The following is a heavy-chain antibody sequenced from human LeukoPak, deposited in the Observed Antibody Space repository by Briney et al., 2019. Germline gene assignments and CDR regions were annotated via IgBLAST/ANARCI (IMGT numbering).Heavy chain of an antibody. CDR3: ARDLYDSSGTDVGYFDL. Sequence: ASVKVSCKASGYTFTSYGISWVRQAPGQGLEWMGWISAYNGNTNYAQKLQGRVTMTTDTSTSTAYMELRSLRSDDTAVYYCARDLYDSSGTDVGYFDLWGRGTLVTVSS. D-gene: IGHD3-22*01. J-gene: IGHJ2*01. V-gene: IGHV1-18*01. CDR1: GYTFTSYG. CDR2: ISAYNGNT.